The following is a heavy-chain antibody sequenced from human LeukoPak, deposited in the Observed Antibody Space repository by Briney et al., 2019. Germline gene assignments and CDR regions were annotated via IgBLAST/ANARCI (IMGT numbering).Heavy chain of an antibody. CDR2: MNTNSGST. J-gene: IGHJ4*02. CDR1: GYTFTSYD. CDR3: ARVATVTTKYFDY. D-gene: IGHD4-17*01. V-gene: IGHV1-8*01. Sequence: ASVKVSCKASGYTFTSYDINWVRQATGQGLEWMGWMNTNSGSTGYAQKFQGRVTMTRNTSISTAYMELSSLRSEDTAVYYCARVATVTTKYFDYWGQGTLVTVSS.